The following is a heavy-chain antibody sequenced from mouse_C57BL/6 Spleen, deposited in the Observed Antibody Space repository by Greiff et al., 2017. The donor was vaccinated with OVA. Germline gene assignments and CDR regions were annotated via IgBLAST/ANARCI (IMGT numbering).Heavy chain of an antibody. CDR2: IRLKSDNYAT. Sequence: EVKLVESGGGLVQPGGSMKLSCVASGFTFSNYWMNWVRQSPEKGLEWVAQIRLKSDNYATHYAESVKGRFTISRDDSKSSVYLQMNNLRAEDTGIYYCPAGTYYLDYWGQGTTLTVSS. CDR1: GFTFSNYW. D-gene: IGHD3-3*01. CDR3: PAGTYYLDY. V-gene: IGHV6-3*01. J-gene: IGHJ2*01.